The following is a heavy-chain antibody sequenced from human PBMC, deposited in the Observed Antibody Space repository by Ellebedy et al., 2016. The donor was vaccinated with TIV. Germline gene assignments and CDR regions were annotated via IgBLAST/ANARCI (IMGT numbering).Heavy chain of an antibody. D-gene: IGHD3-22*01. J-gene: IGHJ3*02. CDR3: GRYHDSSGYYRGAFDI. V-gene: IGHV4-59*01. Sequence: MPSETLSLTCTVSGGSISSYYWSWIRQTPGKGLEWIGYIHYSGSTNYNPSLKSRVTISVDTSKNQFSLKLSSVTAADTAVYYCGRYHDSSGYYRGAFDIWGQGTMVTVSS. CDR1: GGSISSYY. CDR2: IHYSGST.